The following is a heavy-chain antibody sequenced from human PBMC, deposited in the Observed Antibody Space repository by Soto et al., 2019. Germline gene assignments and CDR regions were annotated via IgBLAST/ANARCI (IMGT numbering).Heavy chain of an antibody. CDR3: VIDRSEYIISWYEPYYYDGMDV. CDR1: GVTVSSNY. V-gene: IGHV3-53*01. Sequence: GGSLRLSCAASGVTVSSNYMSWVRQAPGKGLEWVSVIYSGGSTYYADSVKGLFTIAIDNSKDTLYLQMNSLRAEDTAVYYCVIDRSEYIISWYEPYYYDGMDVWAQRTTVTVSS. J-gene: IGHJ6*02. CDR2: IYSGGST. D-gene: IGHD6-13*01.